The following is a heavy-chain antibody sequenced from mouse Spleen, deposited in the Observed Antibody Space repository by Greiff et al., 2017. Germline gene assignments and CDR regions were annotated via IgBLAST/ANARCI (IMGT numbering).Heavy chain of an antibody. CDR3: ATPYDYDYYAMDY. Sequence: QVQLQQSGAELAKPGASVKMSCKASGYTFTSYWMHWVKQRPGQGLEWIGYINPSTGYTEYNQKFKDKATLTADKSSSTAYMQLSSLTSEDSAVYYCATPYDYDYYAMDYWGQGTSVTVSS. CDR1: GYTFTSYW. D-gene: IGHD2-4*01. V-gene: IGHV1-7*01. CDR2: INPSTGYT. J-gene: IGHJ4*01.